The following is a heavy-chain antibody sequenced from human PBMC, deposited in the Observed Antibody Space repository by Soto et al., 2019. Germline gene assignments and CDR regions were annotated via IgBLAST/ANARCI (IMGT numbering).Heavy chain of an antibody. J-gene: IGHJ4*02. D-gene: IGHD3-10*01. Sequence: SETLSLTCAVSGGSISSSNWWSWVRQPPGKGLEWIGEIYHSGSTNYNPSLKSRVTISVDKSKNQFSLKLSSVTAADTAVYYCAVRRDGSGSLDYWGQGTLVTVSS. CDR3: AVRRDGSGSLDY. CDR2: IYHSGST. V-gene: IGHV4-4*02. CDR1: GGSISSSNW.